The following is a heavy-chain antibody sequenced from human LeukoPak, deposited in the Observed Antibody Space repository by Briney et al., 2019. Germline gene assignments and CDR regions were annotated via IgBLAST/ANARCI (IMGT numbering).Heavy chain of an antibody. Sequence: GESLKISCEGSGYSFTNYWIGWVRQMPGKGLEWMGITHPGDSDTRYSPSFQGQVTISVDKSISTAYLQWSSLKASDTAVYYCAGVNMNGFDVWGQGTMVTVSS. V-gene: IGHV5-51*01. D-gene: IGHD1/OR15-1a*01. CDR3: AGVNMNGFDV. CDR1: GYSFTNYW. J-gene: IGHJ3*01. CDR2: THPGDSDT.